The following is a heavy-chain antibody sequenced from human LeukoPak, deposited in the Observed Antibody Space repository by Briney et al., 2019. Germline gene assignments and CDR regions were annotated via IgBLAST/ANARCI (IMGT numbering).Heavy chain of an antibody. CDR2: IIPIFGTA. J-gene: IGHJ6*02. Sequence: ASVKVSCKASGGTFSSYAISWVRQAPGQGLEWMGGIIPIFGTANYAQKFQGRVTITADESTSTAYMELSSLRSEDTAVYYCARLPVGFGDNGNYYGMDVWGQGTTVTVSS. D-gene: IGHD3-10*01. V-gene: IGHV1-69*13. CDR3: ARLPVGFGDNGNYYGMDV. CDR1: GGTFSSYA.